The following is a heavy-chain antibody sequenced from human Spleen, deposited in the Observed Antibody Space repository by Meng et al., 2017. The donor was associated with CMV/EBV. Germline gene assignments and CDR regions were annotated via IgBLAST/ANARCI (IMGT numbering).Heavy chain of an antibody. CDR3: VKGYRGVDIYAFDV. J-gene: IGHJ3*01. D-gene: IGHD5-12*01. V-gene: IGHV3-72*01. CDR2: SGNNVDSSIT. Sequence: FPFSAHYLGLIRRAPATGLQWVGPSGNNVDSSITEYAASVTGRFALSRHDSKNSLYLQMNSLKTEDTAVYYCVKGYRGVDIYAFDVWGPGTMVTVSS. CDR1: FPFSAHY.